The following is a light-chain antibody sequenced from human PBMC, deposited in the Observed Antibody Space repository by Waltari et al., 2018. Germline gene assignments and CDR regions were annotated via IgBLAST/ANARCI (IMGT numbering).Light chain of an antibody. J-gene: IGLJ2*01. CDR2: EVD. Sequence: SALTQPASVSASPGQSITISCTGSSSDVGSYDLVAWYQQHPGKAPHLLIYEVDKRPSGVSYRFSGSKSGNAASLTISGLQAEDEAHCFCSSYTYGGPWVFGGGTLLTVL. CDR1: SSDVGSYDL. V-gene: IGLV2-23*02. CDR3: SSYTYGGPWV.